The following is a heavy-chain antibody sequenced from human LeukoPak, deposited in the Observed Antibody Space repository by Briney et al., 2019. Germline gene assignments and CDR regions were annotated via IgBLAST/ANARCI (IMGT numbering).Heavy chain of an antibody. Sequence: GGSLRLSCAASGFTFSSYAMHWVRQAPDKGLEWVAVISYDGSNKYYADSVKGRFTISRDNSKNTLYLQMNSLRAEDTAVYYCARARSSGWPNYYYYMDVWGKGTTVTVSS. CDR1: GFTFSSYA. V-gene: IGHV3-30-3*01. CDR3: ARARSSGWPNYYYYMDV. CDR2: ISYDGSNK. J-gene: IGHJ6*03. D-gene: IGHD6-19*01.